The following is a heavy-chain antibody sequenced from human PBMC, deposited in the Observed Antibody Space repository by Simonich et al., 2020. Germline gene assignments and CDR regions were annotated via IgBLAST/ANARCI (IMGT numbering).Heavy chain of an antibody. D-gene: IGHD2-15*01. J-gene: IGHJ4*02. CDR1: GYTFTSDG. Sequence: QVQLVQSGAEVKKPGASVKVSCKASGYTFTSDGISWVRQAPGQGLEWMGWITDYKGKPNDAQKIQGRVTMTTATSTSTAYMELRGLRSDDTAVYCCARASRGTWWYYYFDYWGQGTLVTVSS. V-gene: IGHV1-18*01. CDR3: ARASRGTWWYYYFDY. CDR2: ITDYKGKP.